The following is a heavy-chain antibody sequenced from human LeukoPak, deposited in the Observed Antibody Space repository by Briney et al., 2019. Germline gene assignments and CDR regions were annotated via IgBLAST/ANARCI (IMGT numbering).Heavy chain of an antibody. CDR1: GFTFSSYA. J-gene: IGHJ4*02. V-gene: IGHV3-23*01. D-gene: IGHD6-19*01. CDR2: ISGSGEST. CDR3: VAGSGWRFDY. Sequence: SGGSLRLSCAASGFTFSSYAMSWVRQAPGKGLEWVSVISGSGESTYYADSVKGQFTISRDNAKNSLYVQMNSLRVEDTAVYYCVAGSGWRFDYWGQGTLVTVSS.